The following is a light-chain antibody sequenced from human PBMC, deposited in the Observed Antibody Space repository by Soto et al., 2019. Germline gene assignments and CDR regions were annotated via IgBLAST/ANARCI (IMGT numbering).Light chain of an antibody. Sequence: EIVLTQSPGTLSLSPGERATLSCRASQSISSSYLAWYQQKPGQAPRLLVYGASSRATSIPDRFSGSGSGTDFTLTISRLEPEDCAVYYCQQYGSSRFTFGPGTKVDIK. J-gene: IGKJ3*01. V-gene: IGKV3-20*01. CDR2: GAS. CDR3: QQYGSSRFT. CDR1: QSISSSY.